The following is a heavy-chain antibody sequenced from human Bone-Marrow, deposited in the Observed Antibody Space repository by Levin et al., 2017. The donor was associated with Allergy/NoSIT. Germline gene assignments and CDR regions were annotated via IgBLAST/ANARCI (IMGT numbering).Heavy chain of an antibody. CDR2: ISTSSGTI. D-gene: IGHD6-19*01. CDR1: GFTFRSHS. V-gene: IGHV3-48*04. J-gene: IGHJ4*02. Sequence: GGSLRLSCAASGFTFRSHSMNWVRQAPGKGLEWVSYISTSSGTIYYAESVKGRFTISRDNARNSLYLQMDSLRAEDTALYYCVKDIEGVAGTGYFDSWGQGTLVTVSS. CDR3: VKDIEGVAGTGYFDS.